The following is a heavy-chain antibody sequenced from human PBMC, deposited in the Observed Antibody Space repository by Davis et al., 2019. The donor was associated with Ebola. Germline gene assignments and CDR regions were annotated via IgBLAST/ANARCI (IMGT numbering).Heavy chain of an antibody. D-gene: IGHD1-26*01. CDR1: GFTFTSSA. V-gene: IGHV1-58*02. Sequence: AASVKVSCKASGFTFTSSAMQWVRQARGQRLEWIGWIVVGSGNTNYAQKFQGRVTITADKSTSTAYMELSSLRSEDTAVYYCARVVGATTGWFDPWGQGTLVTVSS. CDR3: ARVVGATTGWFDP. J-gene: IGHJ5*02. CDR2: IVVGSGNT.